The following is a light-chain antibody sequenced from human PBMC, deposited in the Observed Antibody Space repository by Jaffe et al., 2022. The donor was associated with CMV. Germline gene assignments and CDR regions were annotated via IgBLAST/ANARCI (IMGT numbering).Light chain of an antibody. J-gene: IGKJ1*01. V-gene: IGKV2-30*01. Sequence: DVVMTQSPLSLPVTLGQPASISCRSSQSLVDSDGNTYLSWFQQRPGQSPRRLIYQVSNRDSGVPDRFSGSGSGTDFTLKISRVEAEDVGVYYCMQGTHWPRLFGQGTKVEIK. CDR1: QSLVDSDGNTY. CDR2: QVS. CDR3: MQGTHWPRL.